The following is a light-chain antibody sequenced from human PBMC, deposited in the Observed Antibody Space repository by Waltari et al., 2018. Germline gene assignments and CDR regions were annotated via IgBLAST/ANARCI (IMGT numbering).Light chain of an antibody. CDR2: TAS. CDR3: QQSYTVAFT. J-gene: IGKJ2*01. Sequence: DIQMTQSPSSLSASVGTGVSITCRASESITNSLNWYQQKPGKAPKLLIHTASSLQSGVPSRFSGRESGTEFTLTISGLQPGDVATYYCQQSYTVAFTFGPGTKLEI. V-gene: IGKV1-39*01. CDR1: ESITNS.